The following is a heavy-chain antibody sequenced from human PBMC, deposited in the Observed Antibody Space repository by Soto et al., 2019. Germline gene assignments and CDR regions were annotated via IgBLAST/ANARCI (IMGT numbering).Heavy chain of an antibody. D-gene: IGHD2-2*01. V-gene: IGHV4-59*08. Sequence: LETLSLTCTVSGGSISSYYLSWIRQPPGKGLEWIGYIYYSGSTNYNPSLKSRVTISVDTSKNQFSLKLSSVTAADTAVYYCAGYWLGYCSSTSCPNFDIWGQGTMVTVS. J-gene: IGHJ3*02. CDR1: GGSISSYY. CDR3: AGYWLGYCSSTSCPNFDI. CDR2: IYYSGST.